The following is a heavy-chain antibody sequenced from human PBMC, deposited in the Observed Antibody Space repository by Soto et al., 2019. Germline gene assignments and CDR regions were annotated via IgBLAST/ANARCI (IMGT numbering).Heavy chain of an antibody. D-gene: IGHD5-18*01. J-gene: IGHJ6*02. V-gene: IGHV3-15*07. CDR3: TTDRGTAMVTAYYYYGMDV. CDR1: GFTFSNAW. CDR2: IKSKTDGGTT. Sequence: GGSLRLSCAASGFTFSNAWMNWVRQAPGKGLEWVGRIKSKTDGGTTDYAAPVKGRFTISRDDSKNTLYLQMNSLKTEDTAVYYCTTDRGTAMVTAYYYYGMDVWGQGTTVTVSS.